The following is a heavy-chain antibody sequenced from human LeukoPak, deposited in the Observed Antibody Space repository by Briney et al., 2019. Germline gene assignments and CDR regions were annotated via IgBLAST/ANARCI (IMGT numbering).Heavy chain of an antibody. CDR1: GGTFSSYA. V-gene: IGHV1-69*13. CDR2: IIPIFGTA. D-gene: IGHD3-9*01. J-gene: IGHJ4*02. CDR3: ARGGGRFYDILTGYYTPYFDY. Sequence: GASVKVPCKASGGTFSSYAISWVRQAPGQGLEWMGGIIPIFGTANYAQKFQGRVTITADESTSTAYMELSSLRSEDTAVYYCARGGGRFYDILTGYYTPYFDYWGQGTLVTVSS.